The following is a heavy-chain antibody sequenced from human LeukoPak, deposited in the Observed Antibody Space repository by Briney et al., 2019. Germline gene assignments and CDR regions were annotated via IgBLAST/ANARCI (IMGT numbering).Heavy chain of an antibody. J-gene: IGHJ4*02. D-gene: IGHD3-9*01. Sequence: GGSLRLSCAASGFTVSSNYMGWVRQAPGKGLEWVSVIYSGGSTYYADSVKGRFTILRDNAKNSLYLQMNSLRAEDTAVYYCARDHLYYDISGPRFDFWGQGTRVTVSS. CDR2: IYSGGST. V-gene: IGHV3-53*01. CDR1: GFTVSSNY. CDR3: ARDHLYYDISGPRFDF.